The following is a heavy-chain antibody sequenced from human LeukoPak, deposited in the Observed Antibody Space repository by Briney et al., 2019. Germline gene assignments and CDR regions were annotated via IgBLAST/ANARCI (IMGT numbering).Heavy chain of an antibody. CDR3: ARAIVVVPAASFDY. V-gene: IGHV1-2*02. Sequence: ASVKVSCKASGYTFTGYYMHWVRQAPGQGLEWMGWINPNSGGTNYAQEFQGRVTMTRDTSISTAYMELSRLRSDDTAVYYCARAIVVVPAASFDYWGQGTLVTVSS. D-gene: IGHD2-2*01. CDR2: INPNSGGT. CDR1: GYTFTGYY. J-gene: IGHJ4*02.